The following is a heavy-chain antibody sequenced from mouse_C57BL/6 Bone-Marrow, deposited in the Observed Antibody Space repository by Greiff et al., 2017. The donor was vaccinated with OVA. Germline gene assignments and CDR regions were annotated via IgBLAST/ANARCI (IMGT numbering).Heavy chain of an antibody. CDR2: ISYDGSN. V-gene: IGHV3-6*01. CDR1: GYSITSGYY. CDR3: ARDPRRIFYFDY. J-gene: IGHJ2*01. Sequence: DVKLQESGPGLVKPSQSLSLTCSVTGYSITSGYYWNWIRQFPGNKLEWMGYISYDGSNNYNPSLKNRISITRDTSKNQFFLKLNSVTTEDTATYYCARDPRRIFYFDYWGQGTTLTVSS.